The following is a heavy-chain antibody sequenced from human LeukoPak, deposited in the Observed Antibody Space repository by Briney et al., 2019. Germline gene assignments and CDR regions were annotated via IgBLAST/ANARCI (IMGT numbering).Heavy chain of an antibody. CDR2: ISAYNGNT. V-gene: IGHV1-18*01. D-gene: IGHD3-3*01. CDR1: GYTFTSYG. Sequence: GASVKVSCKASGYTFTSYGISWVRQAPGQGLEWMGWISAYNGNTNYAQKLQGRVTMTTDTSTSTAYMELRSLRSDDTAVYYCARLLDYDFWSGYYQAYYYYGMDVWGQGTTVTVSS. CDR3: ARLLDYDFWSGYYQAYYYYGMDV. J-gene: IGHJ6*02.